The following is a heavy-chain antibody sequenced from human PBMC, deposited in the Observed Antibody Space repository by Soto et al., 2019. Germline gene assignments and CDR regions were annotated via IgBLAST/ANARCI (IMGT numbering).Heavy chain of an antibody. Sequence: EVQLVESGGGLVQPGGSLRLSCAASGFTFSSYWMSWARQAPGKGLEWVANIKQDGSEKYYVDSVKGRFTISRDNAKNSLYLQMNSLRAEDTAVYYCARVENSYYYYYMDVWGKGTTVTVSS. J-gene: IGHJ6*03. V-gene: IGHV3-7*04. CDR1: GFTFSSYW. CDR2: IKQDGSEK. CDR3: ARVENSYYYYYMDV. D-gene: IGHD1-26*01.